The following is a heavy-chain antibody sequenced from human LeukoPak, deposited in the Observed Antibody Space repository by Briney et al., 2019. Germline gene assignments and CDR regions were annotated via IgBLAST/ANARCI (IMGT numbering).Heavy chain of an antibody. Sequence: SETLFLTCTVSGGSISNYYWGWIRQPPGKGLEWIGSIYYSGSTYYNPSLKSRLTISVDTSKNQFSLKLTSVTAADTAVYYCARLNKPGWFDPWGQGTLVTVSS. J-gene: IGHJ5*02. D-gene: IGHD1-14*01. CDR1: GGSISNYY. V-gene: IGHV4-39*01. CDR2: IYYSGST. CDR3: ARLNKPGWFDP.